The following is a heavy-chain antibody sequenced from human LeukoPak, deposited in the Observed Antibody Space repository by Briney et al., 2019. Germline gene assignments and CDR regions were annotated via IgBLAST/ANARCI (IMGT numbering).Heavy chain of an antibody. CDR3: ARRRKYYDILTGYPLYYFDY. Sequence: SETLSLTCAVYGGSFSGYYWSWVRQPPGKGLEWIGEINHSGSTNYNPSLKSRVTISVDTSKNQFSLKLSSVTAADKAVYYCARRRKYYDILTGYPLYYFDYWGQGTLVTVSS. J-gene: IGHJ4*02. CDR1: GGSFSGYY. CDR2: INHSGST. V-gene: IGHV4-34*01. D-gene: IGHD3-9*01.